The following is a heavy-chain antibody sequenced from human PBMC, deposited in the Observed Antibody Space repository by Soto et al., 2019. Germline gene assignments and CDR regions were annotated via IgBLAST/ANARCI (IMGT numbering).Heavy chain of an antibody. Sequence: SETLSLTCTVSGGSISSSSYYWGWIRQPPGKGLEWIGSIYYSGSTYYNPSLKSRVTISVDTSKNQFSLKLSSVTAADTAVYYCARAVRAVISGFDYWGQGTLVTVSS. V-gene: IGHV4-39*01. D-gene: IGHD3-10*01. J-gene: IGHJ4*02. CDR3: ARAVRAVISGFDY. CDR2: IYYSGST. CDR1: GGSISSSSYY.